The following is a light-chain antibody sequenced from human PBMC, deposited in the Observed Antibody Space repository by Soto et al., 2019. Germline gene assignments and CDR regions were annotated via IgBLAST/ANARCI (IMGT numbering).Light chain of an antibody. CDR2: DVS. J-gene: IGLJ2*01. V-gene: IGLV2-11*01. CDR1: RRDIGGS. CDR3: CSYVGGVSFVL. Sequence: QSALTQLRSVSGSPGQSVTISCTATRRDIGGSVSWYRRDAGKAPTLLIYDVSQRAPGVPDRFSGSKSGNTASLTIFGLQAEDEADYHCCSYVGGVSFVLFGGGTKLTVL.